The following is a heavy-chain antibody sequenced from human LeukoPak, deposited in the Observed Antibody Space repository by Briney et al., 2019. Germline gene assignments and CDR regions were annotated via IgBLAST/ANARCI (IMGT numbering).Heavy chain of an antibody. V-gene: IGHV4-59*01. D-gene: IGHD5-24*01. CDR2: IYYSGST. J-gene: IGHJ4*02. Sequence: SETLSLTCTVSGGSISSYYWSWIRQPPGKGLEWIGYIYYSGSTNYNPSLKSRVTISVDTSKNQFSLTLSSVTAADTAVYYCARSRRWLQDTLDYWGQGTLVTVSS. CDR1: GGSISSYY. CDR3: ARSRRWLQDTLDY.